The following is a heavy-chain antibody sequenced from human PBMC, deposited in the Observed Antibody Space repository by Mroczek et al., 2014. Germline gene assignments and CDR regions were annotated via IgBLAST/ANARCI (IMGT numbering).Heavy chain of an antibody. CDR1: GFTFSNAW. J-gene: IGHJ4*02. CDR2: XKSKTDGGTT. CDR3: TLTNCSGGSCYSE. V-gene: IGHV3-15*01. Sequence: EVQLLETGGGLVKSGGSLRLSCAASGFTFSNAWMSWVRQAPGKGLEWVGRXKSKTDGGTTDYAAPVKGRFTISRDDSKNTLYLQMNSLKTEDTAVYYCTLTNCSGGSCYSEWGQGTLVTVSS. D-gene: IGHD2-15*01.